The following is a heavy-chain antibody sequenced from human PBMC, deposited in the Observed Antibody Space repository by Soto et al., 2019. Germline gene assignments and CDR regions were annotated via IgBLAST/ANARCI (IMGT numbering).Heavy chain of an antibody. D-gene: IGHD2-2*01. CDR3: AKGSTGDCSSTSCLYYFDF. J-gene: IGHJ4*02. CDR2: VSGSADST. Sequence: EVQLLESGGGLVQPGGSLRLSCAASGFTFSTYAMNWVRQAPGTRLEWVSTVSGSADSTYYADSVKGRFTIFRDNSKSTLHLQMNSLRAEDTAVYYCAKGSTGDCSSTSCLYYFDFWGRGTLVTVSS. V-gene: IGHV3-23*01. CDR1: GFTFSTYA.